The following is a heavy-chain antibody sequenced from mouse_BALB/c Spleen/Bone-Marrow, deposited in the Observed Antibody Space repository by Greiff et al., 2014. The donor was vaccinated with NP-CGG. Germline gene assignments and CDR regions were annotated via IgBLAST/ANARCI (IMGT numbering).Heavy chain of an antibody. Sequence: LEQSGAELVKPGASVKLSCTASGFNIKDTFMNWVKQRPEQGLEWIGRIDPANDNTEYDPKFQGKATITTDTSSNTAYLQLNSLTSEDASVYFFARGMRRIDYGGQGTLGTVSS. J-gene: IGHJ4*01. V-gene: IGHV14-3*02. CDR3: ARGMRRIDY. CDR2: IDPANDNT. CDR1: GFNIKDTF.